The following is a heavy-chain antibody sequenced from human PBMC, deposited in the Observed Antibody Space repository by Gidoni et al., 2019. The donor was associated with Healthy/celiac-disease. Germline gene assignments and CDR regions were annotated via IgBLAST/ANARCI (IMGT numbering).Heavy chain of an antibody. CDR3: VSSCSSTSCYRGTFDY. Sequence: QLQLQESGPGLVKPSETLSLTCTVPGGSLSSRSYYWGWIRQPPGKGLEWIGSIYYSGSTYYTPSLKSRVTISVDTSKNQFSLKLSSVTAADTAVYYCVSSCSSTSCYRGTFDYWGQGTLVTVSS. CDR1: GGSLSSRSYY. D-gene: IGHD2-2*01. CDR2: IYYSGST. J-gene: IGHJ4*02. V-gene: IGHV4-39*01.